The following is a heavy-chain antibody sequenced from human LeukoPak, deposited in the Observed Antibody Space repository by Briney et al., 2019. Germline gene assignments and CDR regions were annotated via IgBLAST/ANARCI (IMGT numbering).Heavy chain of an antibody. CDR1: GDSVSSNSAA. V-gene: IGHV6-1*01. J-gene: IGHJ4*02. Sequence: SQTLSLTCAISGDSVSSNSAAWNWIRQSPSRGLEWLGRTYYRSKWYNDYAVSVKSRITINPDTSKNQFSLQLNSVTPEDTAVYYCARVQLRYSSSWYTDVSGPGVYFDYWGQGTLVTVSS. CDR3: ARVQLRYSSSWYTDVSGPGVYFDY. CDR2: TYYRSKWYN. D-gene: IGHD6-13*01.